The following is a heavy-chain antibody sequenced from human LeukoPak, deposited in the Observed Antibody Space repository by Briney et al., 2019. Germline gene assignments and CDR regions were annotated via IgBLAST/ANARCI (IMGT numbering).Heavy chain of an antibody. D-gene: IGHD1-26*01. CDR1: GGSISSGSYY. Sequence: PSETLSLTCTVSGGSISSGSYYWSWIRQPAGKGLEWIGRIYTSGSTNYNPSLKSRVTISVDTSKNQFSLKLSSVIAADTAVYYCAREWSYSTFDYWGQGTLVTVSS. J-gene: IGHJ4*02. V-gene: IGHV4-61*02. CDR2: IYTSGST. CDR3: AREWSYSTFDY.